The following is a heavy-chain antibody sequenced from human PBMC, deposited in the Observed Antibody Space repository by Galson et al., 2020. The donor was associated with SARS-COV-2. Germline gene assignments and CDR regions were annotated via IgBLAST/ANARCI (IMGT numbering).Heavy chain of an antibody. J-gene: IGHJ4*02. V-gene: IGHV4-30-4*01. Sequence: SETLSLTCTVSGGSISSTDSYWSWIRQSPGKGLEWIGYTYYSGNTYYNPSLKSRVTMSVDTSKNQFSLKLTSVTAADTAVYYCARDFWSRYYLDSWGQGTPVTVSP. CDR3: ARDFWSRYYLDS. CDR2: TYYSGNT. CDR1: GGSISSTDSY. D-gene: IGHD3-3*01.